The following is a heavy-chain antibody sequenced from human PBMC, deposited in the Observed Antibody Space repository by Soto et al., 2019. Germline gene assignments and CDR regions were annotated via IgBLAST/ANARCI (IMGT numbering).Heavy chain of an antibody. D-gene: IGHD3-16*01. Sequence: EVQLVESGGGLVPPGGSLRLSCAAFGFTFTSYWMHWVRQAPGKGLVWVSRINSDGSSTNYADSVKGRFTISRDNAKNTLYLQMNSRRAEDTAVYYCARGGRGGFDYWGQGALVTVSS. J-gene: IGHJ4*02. CDR2: INSDGSST. CDR3: ARGGRGGFDY. V-gene: IGHV3-74*01. CDR1: GFTFTSYW.